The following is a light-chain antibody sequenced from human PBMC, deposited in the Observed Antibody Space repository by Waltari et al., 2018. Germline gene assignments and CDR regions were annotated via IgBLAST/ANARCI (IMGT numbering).Light chain of an antibody. Sequence: DIVMTQSPDSLPVALGERATINCRSSRTVLSTANSKNHLAWYQQKPGQSPKVIIYWASIRAPGVPDRFSGSGSGTEFTRTISSLLAEDVAVYFCQQYYDTPTFGQGTKVEIK. J-gene: IGKJ1*01. CDR1: RTVLSTANSKNH. CDR2: WAS. V-gene: IGKV4-1*01. CDR3: QQYYDTPT.